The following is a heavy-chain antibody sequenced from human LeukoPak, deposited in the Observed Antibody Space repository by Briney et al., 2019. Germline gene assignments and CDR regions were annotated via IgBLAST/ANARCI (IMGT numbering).Heavy chain of an antibody. Sequence: GGSLRLSCAASGFTFSSYAMSWVRRAPGKGLEWVSAISGSGGSTYYADSVKGRFTISRDNSKNTLYLQMDSLRAEDTAVYYCAKDLTTVTTGRGNFDHWGQGTLVTVSS. J-gene: IGHJ4*02. CDR3: AKDLTTVTTGRGNFDH. CDR1: GFTFSSYA. V-gene: IGHV3-23*01. D-gene: IGHD4-17*01. CDR2: ISGSGGST.